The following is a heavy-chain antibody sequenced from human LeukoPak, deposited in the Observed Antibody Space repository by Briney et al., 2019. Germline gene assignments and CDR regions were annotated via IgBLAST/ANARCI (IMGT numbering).Heavy chain of an antibody. J-gene: IGHJ4*02. CDR3: TCDGLLWFGELSH. CDR1: GFTFSNAW. Sequence: PGGSLRLSCAASGFTFSNAWMSWVRQAPGKGLEWVGRIKSKTDGGTTDYAAPVKGRFTISRDDSKNTLYLQMNSLKTEDTAVYYCTCDGLLWFGELSHWGQGTLVTVSS. CDR2: IKSKTDGGTT. D-gene: IGHD3-10*01. V-gene: IGHV3-15*01.